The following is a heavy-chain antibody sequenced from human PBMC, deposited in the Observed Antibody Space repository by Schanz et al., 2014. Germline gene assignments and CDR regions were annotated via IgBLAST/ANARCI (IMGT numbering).Heavy chain of an antibody. Sequence: QVQLIQSGAEVKKPGASVKVSCTASGYTFTSYDINWVRQAPGQGLEWLGWMNPNSGNPGFAQKFRGRVTMTRNTSMSTAYIELHILTSEDTAVYFCTSEAHNHDGLRSYSNVWGQGTLVTVSS. CDR2: MNPNSGNP. J-gene: IGHJ4*02. V-gene: IGHV1-8*01. CDR1: GYTFTSYD. D-gene: IGHD3-10*01. CDR3: TSEAHNHDGLRSYSNV.